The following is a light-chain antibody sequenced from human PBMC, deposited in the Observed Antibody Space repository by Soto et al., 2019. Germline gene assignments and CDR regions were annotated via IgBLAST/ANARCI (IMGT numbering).Light chain of an antibody. CDR3: QQRSTCLT. CDR2: DAS. Sequence: EIVLTQSAATLSLLPGERAALSCMACQGVSSYLAWYQHKPGQAPGLLMYDASNRATGIPARFSGSGPGTDFTLTISSLESENFAVYYCQQRSTCLTFGGGTKV. CDR1: QGVSSY. J-gene: IGKJ4*01. V-gene: IGKV3D-11*01.